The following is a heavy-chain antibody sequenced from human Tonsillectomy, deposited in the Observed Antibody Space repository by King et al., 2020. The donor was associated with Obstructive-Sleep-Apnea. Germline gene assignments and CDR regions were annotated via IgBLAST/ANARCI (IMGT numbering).Heavy chain of an antibody. CDR1: GYTFTSYG. D-gene: IGHD6-19*01. CDR3: ARTIAVAGIFDF. V-gene: IGHV1-18*01. Sequence: VQLVESGAEVKKPGASMKVSCKVSGYTFTSYGIAWVRQAPGQGLEWMGWISAYDGDTNYAQIVQDRVTMTTDTSTGTAYMELRSLTSDDTAIYYCARTIAVAGIFDFWGQGTLLTVSA. J-gene: IGHJ4*02. CDR2: ISAYDGDT.